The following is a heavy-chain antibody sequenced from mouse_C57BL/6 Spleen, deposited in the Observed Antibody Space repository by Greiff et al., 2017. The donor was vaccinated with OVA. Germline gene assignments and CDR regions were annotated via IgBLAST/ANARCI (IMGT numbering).Heavy chain of an antibody. V-gene: IGHV5-9-1*02. CDR3: TREHYYGKDWYFDV. CDR1: GFTFSSYA. CDR2: ISSGGDYI. Sequence: EVKLVESGEGLVKPGGSLKLSCAASGFTFSSYAMSWVRQTPEKRLEWVAYISSGGDYIYYADTVKGRFTISRDNARNTLYLQMSSLKSEDTAMYYCTREHYYGKDWYFDVWGTGTTVTVSS. D-gene: IGHD1-1*01. J-gene: IGHJ1*03.